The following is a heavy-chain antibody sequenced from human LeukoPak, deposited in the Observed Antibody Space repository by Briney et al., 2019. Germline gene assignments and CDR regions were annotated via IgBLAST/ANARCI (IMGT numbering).Heavy chain of an antibody. D-gene: IGHD3-3*01. CDR3: TRDSRVTTSVLRFLEWLRQAHYYYYYMDV. CDR1: GFTFGDYA. CDR2: IRSKAYGGTT. V-gene: IGHV3-49*05. J-gene: IGHJ6*03. Sequence: KTGGSLRLSCTAAGFTFGDYAMSWFRQAPGKGLEWVGFIRSKAYGGTTEYAASVKGRFTISRDDSKSIAYLQMNSLKTEDTAVYYCTRDSRVTTSVLRFLEWLRQAHYYYYYMDVWGKGTTVTVSS.